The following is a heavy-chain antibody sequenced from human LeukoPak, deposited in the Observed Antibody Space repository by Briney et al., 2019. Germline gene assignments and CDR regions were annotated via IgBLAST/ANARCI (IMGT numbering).Heavy chain of an antibody. Sequence: PSETLSLTCTVSGGSISSGSYYWSWIRQPAGKGLEWIGRIYTSGSTNYNPSLKSRVTISVDTSKNQFSLKLSSVTAADTAVYYCARDYYDSSGYYWWYFDYWGQGTLVTVSS. CDR3: ARDYYDSSGYYWWYFDY. CDR1: GGSISSGSYY. D-gene: IGHD3-22*01. CDR2: IYTSGST. V-gene: IGHV4-61*02. J-gene: IGHJ4*02.